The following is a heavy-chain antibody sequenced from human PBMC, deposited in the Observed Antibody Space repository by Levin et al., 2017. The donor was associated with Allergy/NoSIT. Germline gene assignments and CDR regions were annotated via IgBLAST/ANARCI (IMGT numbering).Heavy chain of an antibody. CDR3: ARDWVRFVY. CDR2: IYYIGST. V-gene: IGHV4-59*01. J-gene: IGHJ4*02. CDR1: GGSISSYY. D-gene: IGHD3-10*01. Sequence: LSLTCTVSGGSISSYYWSWIRQPPGPCLAWIGYIYYIGSTNYNPSLKSRVTISVDTSKNQFSLKLSSVTAADTAVYYCARDWVRFVYWGQGTLVTVSS.